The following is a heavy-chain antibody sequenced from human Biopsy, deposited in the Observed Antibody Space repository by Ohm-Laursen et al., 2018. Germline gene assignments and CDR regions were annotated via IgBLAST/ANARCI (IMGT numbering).Heavy chain of an antibody. CDR3: ARRGSGGRSFDY. Sequence: SDTLSLTWTVSGDSINSSYWSWIRQAPGKGLEWIGFISNSGNTNYNPSLKSRVTISADTSKNQFSLKLGSVTVADTAVFYCARRGSGGRSFDYWGQGVLVTVSS. D-gene: IGHD2-15*01. J-gene: IGHJ4*02. CDR1: GDSINSSY. CDR2: ISNSGNT. V-gene: IGHV4-59*08.